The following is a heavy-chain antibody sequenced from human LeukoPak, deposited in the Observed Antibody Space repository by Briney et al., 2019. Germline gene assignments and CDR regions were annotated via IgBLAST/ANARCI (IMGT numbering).Heavy chain of an antibody. Sequence: ASVKVSCKASGYTFTGYHMHWVRQAPGQGLEWMGWINPNSGGTNYAQKFQGRVTMTRDTSISTAYMELSRLRPDDTAVSYCATCWSTCIDYWGQGTLVTVSS. D-gene: IGHD3-3*01. CDR1: GYTFTGYH. J-gene: IGHJ4*02. CDR3: ATCWSTCIDY. CDR2: INPNSGGT. V-gene: IGHV1-2*02.